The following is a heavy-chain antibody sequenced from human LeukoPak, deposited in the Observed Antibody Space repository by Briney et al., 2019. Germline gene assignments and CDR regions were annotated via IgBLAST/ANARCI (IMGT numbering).Heavy chain of an antibody. V-gene: IGHV3-66*01. Sequence: GGSLRLSCTVSGFTVSSNYMSWVRQAPGKGLEWVSVIYSGGSTYYADSVKGRFTISRDNSKNTLYLQMNSLRAEDTAVYYCASYSSSWYYFDYWGQGTLVTVSS. J-gene: IGHJ4*02. D-gene: IGHD6-13*01. CDR1: GFTVSSNY. CDR3: ASYSSSWYYFDY. CDR2: IYSGGST.